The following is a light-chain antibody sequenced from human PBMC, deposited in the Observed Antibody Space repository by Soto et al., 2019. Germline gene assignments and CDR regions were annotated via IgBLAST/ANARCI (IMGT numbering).Light chain of an antibody. CDR1: QSVSSY. Sequence: EIVLTQSPATLSLSPGERATISCRASQSVSSYLAWYQQKPGQAPRLLIYDASNRATGIPARFSGSGSGTDFTLTISSLEPEDFAVYYCQQRSNWPRTWTFGQGTKVEIK. CDR3: QQRSNWPRTWT. CDR2: DAS. J-gene: IGKJ1*01. V-gene: IGKV3-11*01.